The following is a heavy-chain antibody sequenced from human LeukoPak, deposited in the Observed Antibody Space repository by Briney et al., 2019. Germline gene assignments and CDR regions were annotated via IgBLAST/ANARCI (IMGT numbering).Heavy chain of an antibody. J-gene: IGHJ3*02. Sequence: ASVKVSCKASGYTFTSYDINWVRQATGQGLEWMGWMNPNSGNTGYAQKFQGRVTMTRNTSISTAYMELSSLRSEDTAVYYCASSGYDILTGYSNDAFDIWGQGTMVTVSS. D-gene: IGHD3-9*01. V-gene: IGHV1-8*01. CDR2: MNPNSGNT. CDR3: ASSGYDILTGYSNDAFDI. CDR1: GYTFTSYD.